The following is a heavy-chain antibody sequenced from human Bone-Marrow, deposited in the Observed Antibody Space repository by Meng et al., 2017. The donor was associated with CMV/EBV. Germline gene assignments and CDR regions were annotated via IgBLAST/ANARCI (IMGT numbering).Heavy chain of an antibody. Sequence: ASVKVSCKASGYTFTSYGISWVRQAPGQGLEWMGWISAYNGNTNQAQKLQGRVTMTTDTSTSTAYVELRSLRSDDTAVYYCARESDSVGVPAAMRGYGMDVWGQGTTVTVSS. CDR1: GYTFTSYG. CDR2: ISAYNGNT. D-gene: IGHD2-2*01. J-gene: IGHJ6*02. V-gene: IGHV1-18*01. CDR3: ARESDSVGVPAAMRGYGMDV.